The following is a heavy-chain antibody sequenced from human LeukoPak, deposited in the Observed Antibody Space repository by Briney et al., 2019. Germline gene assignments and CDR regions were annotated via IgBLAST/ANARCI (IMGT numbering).Heavy chain of an antibody. J-gene: IGHJ3*02. CDR3: ARDLTYYYDSSAYPYI. D-gene: IGHD3-22*01. CDR2: IIPILGIA. Sequence: PVKVSCKASGGTFSSYAISWVRQAPGQGLEWMGRIIPILGIANYAQKFQGRVTITADKSTSTAYMELSSLRSEDTAVYYCARDLTYYYDSSAYPYIWGRGTMVTVSS. V-gene: IGHV1-69*04. CDR1: GGTFSSYA.